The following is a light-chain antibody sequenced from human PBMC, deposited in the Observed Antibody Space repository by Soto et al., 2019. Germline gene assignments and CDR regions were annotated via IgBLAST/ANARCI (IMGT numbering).Light chain of an antibody. J-gene: IGKJ4*01. CDR3: QQYDNFPLT. CDR1: QSISSY. Sequence: DIQMTQSPSSLSASVGDRVTITCRASQSISSYLNWYQQKPGKAPKLLIYDASNLETGVPSRFSGSGSGTDFTVTISSLQPEDIATYYCQQYDNFPLTFGGGTKVDI. CDR2: DAS. V-gene: IGKV1-33*01.